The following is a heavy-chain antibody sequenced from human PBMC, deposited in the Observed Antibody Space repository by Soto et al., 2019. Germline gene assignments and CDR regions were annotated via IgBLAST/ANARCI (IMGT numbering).Heavy chain of an antibody. CDR1: WGSISSISYY. CDR3: ARSDGRY. J-gene: IGHJ4*02. CDR2: IYYSGST. Sequence: PSETLSLTCTVAWGSISSISYYWGWIRQPPGKGLEWIGSIYYSGSTYYNPSLKSRVTISVDTSKNQFSLKLGSVTAADTAVYYCARSDGRYWGQGTLVTVSS. V-gene: IGHV4-39*07.